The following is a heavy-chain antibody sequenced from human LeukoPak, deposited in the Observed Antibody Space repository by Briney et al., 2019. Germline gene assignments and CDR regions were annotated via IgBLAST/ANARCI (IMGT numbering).Heavy chain of an antibody. Sequence: GGSLRLFCAASGFTFSSYEMNWVRQAPGKGLEWVSNISGSGSGGSTYYADSVKGRFTISRDNSKNTLYLQMNSLRAEDTAVYYCAKSGYNRFDYWGQGTLVTVSS. CDR3: AKSGYNRFDY. CDR2: ISGSGSGGST. J-gene: IGHJ4*02. D-gene: IGHD5-24*01. CDR1: GFTFSSYE. V-gene: IGHV3-23*01.